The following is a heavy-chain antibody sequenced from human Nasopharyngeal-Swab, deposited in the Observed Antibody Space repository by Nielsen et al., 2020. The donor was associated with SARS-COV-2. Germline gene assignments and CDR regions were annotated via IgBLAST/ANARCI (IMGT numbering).Heavy chain of an antibody. CDR2: IKQDGSEK. V-gene: IGHV3-7*03. J-gene: IGHJ4*02. CDR3: ARVSYDSSGYHYYYFDY. Sequence: VRQAPGKGLEWVANIKQDGSEKYYVDSVKGRFTISRDNAKNSLYLQMNSLRAEDTAVYYCARVSYDSSGYHYYYFDYWGQGTLVTVSS. D-gene: IGHD3-22*01.